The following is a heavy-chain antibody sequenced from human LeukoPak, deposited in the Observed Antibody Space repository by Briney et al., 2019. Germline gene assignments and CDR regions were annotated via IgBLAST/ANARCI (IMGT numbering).Heavy chain of an antibody. D-gene: IGHD3-22*01. V-gene: IGHV4-59*01. J-gene: IGHJ3*02. CDR2: IYYSGST. Sequence: SETLSLTCTVSGGSISSYYWCWIRQPPGKGLEWVGYIYYSGSTNYNPSLKSRVTISVDTSKNQFSLKLSSVTAADTAVYYCARAARYYDSSGYTDAFDIWGQGTMVTVSS. CDR1: GGSISSYY. CDR3: ARAARYYDSSGYTDAFDI.